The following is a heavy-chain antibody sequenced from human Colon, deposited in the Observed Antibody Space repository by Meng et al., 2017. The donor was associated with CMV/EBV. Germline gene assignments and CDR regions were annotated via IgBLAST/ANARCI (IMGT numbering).Heavy chain of an antibody. D-gene: IGHD3-3*01. CDR3: AKEGVGRGDPFDY. CDR1: GFTFSSYW. Sequence: GESLKISCAASGFTFSSYWMSWVRQAPGKGLEWVANIKYDGSEKFYVDSVKGRFTISRDNAKNSLFLQMNSLRAEDSAVYYCAKEGVGRGDPFDYWGQGTLVTVSS. CDR2: IKYDGSEK. J-gene: IGHJ4*02. V-gene: IGHV3-7*01.